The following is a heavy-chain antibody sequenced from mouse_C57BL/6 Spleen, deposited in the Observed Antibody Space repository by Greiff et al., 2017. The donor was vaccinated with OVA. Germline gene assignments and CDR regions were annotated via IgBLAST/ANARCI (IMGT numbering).Heavy chain of an antibody. CDR1: GYTFTSYW. CDR2: IDPSDSYT. V-gene: IGHV1-50*01. D-gene: IGHD4-1*01. CDR3: ASETGTSFDY. J-gene: IGHJ2*01. Sequence: QVQLQQPGAELVKPGASVKLSCKASGYTFTSYWMQWVKQRPGQGLEWIGEIDPSDSYTNYNQKFKGKATLTVDTSSSTAYMQLSSLTSEDSAVYYCASETGTSFDYWGQGTTLTVSS.